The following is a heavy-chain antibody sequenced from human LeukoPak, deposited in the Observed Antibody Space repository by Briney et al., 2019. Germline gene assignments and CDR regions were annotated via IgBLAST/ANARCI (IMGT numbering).Heavy chain of an antibody. J-gene: IGHJ6*02. Sequence: GGSLRLSCAASGFTFSSYAMSWVRQAPGKGLEWVSVISGSGGSTYYADSLKGRFTISRDNAKNSLYLQMNSLRAEDTAVYYCARDGWFDAYGMDVWGQGTTVTVSS. V-gene: IGHV3-23*01. D-gene: IGHD3-10*01. CDR1: GFTFSSYA. CDR2: ISGSGGST. CDR3: ARDGWFDAYGMDV.